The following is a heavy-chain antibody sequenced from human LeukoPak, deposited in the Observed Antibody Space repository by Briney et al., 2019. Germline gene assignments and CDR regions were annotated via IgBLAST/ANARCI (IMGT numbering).Heavy chain of an antibody. CDR3: AAALYDFWSGYYSGFDY. J-gene: IGHJ4*02. V-gene: IGHV1-58*02. CDR1: GFTFTSSA. D-gene: IGHD3-3*01. CDR2: IVVGSGNT. Sequence: ASEEVSCKASGFTFTSSAMQWVRQARGQRLEWIGWIVVGSGNTNYAQKFQERVTITRDMSTSTAYMELSSLGSEDTAVYYCAAALYDFWSGYYSGFDYWGQGTLVTVSS.